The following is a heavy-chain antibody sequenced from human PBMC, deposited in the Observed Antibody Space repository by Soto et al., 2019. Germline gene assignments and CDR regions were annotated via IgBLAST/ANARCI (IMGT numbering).Heavy chain of an antibody. Sequence: SETLSLTCTVSGGSISSYYWSWIRQPPGKGLEWIGYIYYSGSTNYNPSLKSQVTISVDTTKNQFSLKLSSVTAADTAVYYCARQSRYCSGSNCKTWFDPWGQGTLVTVSS. D-gene: IGHD2-15*01. CDR3: ARQSRYCSGSNCKTWFDP. J-gene: IGHJ5*02. CDR1: GGSISSYY. CDR2: IYYSGST. V-gene: IGHV4-59*08.